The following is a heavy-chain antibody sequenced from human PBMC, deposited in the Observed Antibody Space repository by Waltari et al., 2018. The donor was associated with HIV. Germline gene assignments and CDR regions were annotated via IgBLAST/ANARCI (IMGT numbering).Heavy chain of an antibody. J-gene: IGHJ6*02. V-gene: IGHV3-21*01. D-gene: IGHD3-16*01. CDR2: IRSSSSYI. Sequence: EVQLVESGGGLVKPGGSLRLSCAASGFTFSSYSMNWVRQAPGKGLVGVSCIRSSSSYICYADSVKGRFTISRDNAKNSLYLQMNSLRAEDTAVYYCARDFWGGYYYGMDVWGQGTTVTVSS. CDR1: GFTFSSYS. CDR3: ARDFWGGYYYGMDV.